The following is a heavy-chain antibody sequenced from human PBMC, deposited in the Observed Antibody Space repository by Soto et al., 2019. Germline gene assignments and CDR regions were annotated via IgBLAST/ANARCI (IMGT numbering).Heavy chain of an antibody. Sequence: SQTLSLTCVISGDSVSSNSAAWNWIRQSPSRGLEWLGRTYYRSKWYNDYAVSVKGRITINPDTTKNQFSLQLNYVTTEDTDGYFCARGFDYRSGPNDFWGQGTLVTVSS. CDR1: GDSVSSNSAA. J-gene: IGHJ4*02. CDR3: ARGFDYRSGPNDF. V-gene: IGHV6-1*01. D-gene: IGHD6-19*01. CDR2: TYYRSKWYN.